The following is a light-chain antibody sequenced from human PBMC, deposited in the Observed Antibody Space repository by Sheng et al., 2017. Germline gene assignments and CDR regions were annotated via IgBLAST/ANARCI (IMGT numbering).Light chain of an antibody. V-gene: IGKV3-15*01. CDR2: GAS. Sequence: ETVMTQSPATLSVSPGERATLSCRASQSVSDGLAWYQQKPGQPPRLLIYGASTRVTGIPDRFXGSASGTEFTLTIRSLQSEDIAVYFCHQYDNWPPTFGQGTKLEIK. CDR3: HQYDNWPPT. CDR1: QSVSDG. J-gene: IGKJ2*01.